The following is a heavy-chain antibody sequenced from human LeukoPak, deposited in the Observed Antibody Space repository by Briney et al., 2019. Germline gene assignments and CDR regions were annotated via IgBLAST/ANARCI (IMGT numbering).Heavy chain of an antibody. J-gene: IGHJ4*02. Sequence: PGGSLRLSCAASGFTFSSYSMNWVRQAPGKGLEWVSAISGSGGSTYYADSVKGRFTISRDNSKNTLYLQMNSLRAEDTAVYYCAKVGSTLIKFPFDYWGQGTLVTVSS. V-gene: IGHV3-23*01. CDR1: GFTFSSYS. CDR2: ISGSGGST. D-gene: IGHD3-16*01. CDR3: AKVGSTLIKFPFDY.